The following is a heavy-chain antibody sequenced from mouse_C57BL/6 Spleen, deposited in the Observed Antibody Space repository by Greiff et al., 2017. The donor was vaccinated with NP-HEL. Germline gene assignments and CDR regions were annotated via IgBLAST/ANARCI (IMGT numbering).Heavy chain of an antibody. CDR2: IDPSDSYT. V-gene: IGHV1-50*01. J-gene: IGHJ2*01. D-gene: IGHD2-5*01. CDR1: GYTFTSYW. CDR3: ARRGTDSNFYFDY. Sequence: QVQLQQPGADLVKPGASVKLSCKASGYTFTSYWMQWVKQRPGQGLEWIGEIDPSDSYTNYNQKFKGKASLTVDTSSSTAYMQLSSLTTEDSAVYYCARRGTDSNFYFDYWGQSTTLTVSS.